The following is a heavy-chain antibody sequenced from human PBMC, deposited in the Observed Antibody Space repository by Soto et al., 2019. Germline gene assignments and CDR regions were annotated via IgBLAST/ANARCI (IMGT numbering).Heavy chain of an antibody. CDR1: GFNFRNFN. CDR2: VSGSSSYI. CDR3: ARDLRGHYGP. Sequence: WGSLSLSCEGSGFNFRNFNMIWVRQAPGKGLEWVSSVSGSSSYIYYADSVKGRFTVSRDNANNLVFLQMNGLRPEDTAMYYCARDLRGHYGPWGQGTMVTVSS. D-gene: IGHD4-17*01. V-gene: IGHV3-21*06. J-gene: IGHJ3*01.